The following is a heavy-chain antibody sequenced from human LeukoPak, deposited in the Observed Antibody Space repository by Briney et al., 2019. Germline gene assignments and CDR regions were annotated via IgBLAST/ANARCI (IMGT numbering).Heavy chain of an antibody. CDR3: ARGISSGWYEPFDY. D-gene: IGHD6-19*01. V-gene: IGHV4-34*01. CDR2: INHSGSP. Sequence: SETLSLTCAVYGGSFSGYYWSWIRQPPGKGLEWVGEINHSGSPNYNPSLKSRVTISVDTSKNQFSLKLSSLTAADTAVYYCARGISSGWYEPFDYWGQGTLVTVSS. J-gene: IGHJ4*02. CDR1: GGSFSGYY.